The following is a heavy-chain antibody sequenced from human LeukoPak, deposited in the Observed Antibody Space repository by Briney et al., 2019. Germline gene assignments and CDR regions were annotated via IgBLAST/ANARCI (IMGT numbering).Heavy chain of an antibody. CDR1: GFTFSSYS. V-gene: IGHV3-21*01. Sequence: GGSLRLSCAASGFTFSSYSMNWVRQAPGKGLEWVSSISSSSSYIYYADSVKGRFTISRDNAKNSLYLQMNSLRAEDTAVYYCARLDFWSGYYTHDYWGRGTLVTVSS. CDR3: ARLDFWSGYYTHDY. D-gene: IGHD3-3*01. J-gene: IGHJ4*02. CDR2: ISSSSSYI.